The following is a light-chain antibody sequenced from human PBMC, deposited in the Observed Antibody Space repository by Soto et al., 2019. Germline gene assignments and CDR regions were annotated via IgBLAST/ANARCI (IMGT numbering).Light chain of an antibody. V-gene: IGKV1-12*01. Sequence: DIQMTQSPSSVSXSXXXXXXXTCRAXQAFGNLLAWYQQKRGKAPKLLIYGISTLQVGVPPRFSGSESGTDFTLTITSVQPEDSPTYYCPQAATFPLTFGGGTEVEIK. J-gene: IGKJ4*01. CDR3: PQAATFPLT. CDR1: QAFGNL. CDR2: GIS.